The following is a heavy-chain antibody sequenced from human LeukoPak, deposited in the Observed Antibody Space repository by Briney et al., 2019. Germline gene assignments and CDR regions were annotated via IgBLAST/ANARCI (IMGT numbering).Heavy chain of an antibody. Sequence: GGSLRLSCAASGFTFSSYSMNWVRQAPGKGLEWVSSISSSSYIYYADSVKGRFTISRDNSKNTLYLQMNHLRAEDTAVYYCAKDPTSVGGRHDWLLDSWGQGTLVTVSS. CDR3: AKDPTSVGGRHDWLLDS. CDR1: GFTFSSYS. CDR2: ISSSSYI. D-gene: IGHD3-9*01. J-gene: IGHJ5*02. V-gene: IGHV3-21*04.